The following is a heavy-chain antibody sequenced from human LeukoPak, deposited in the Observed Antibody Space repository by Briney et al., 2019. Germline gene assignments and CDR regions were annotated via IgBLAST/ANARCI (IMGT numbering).Heavy chain of an antibody. J-gene: IGHJ4*02. CDR1: GFTFNNFG. CDR3: AKDLHGGYSSDY. V-gene: IGHV3-30*02. Sequence: PGGSLRLSCAASGFTFNNFGMHWVRQAPGKGLEWLSFIGYEGDHKYYADSVKGRFTISKGNSKATLYLQMNSLRPEDTAVYYCAKDLHGGYSSDYWGQGTLVTVFS. D-gene: IGHD4-23*01. CDR2: IGYEGDHK.